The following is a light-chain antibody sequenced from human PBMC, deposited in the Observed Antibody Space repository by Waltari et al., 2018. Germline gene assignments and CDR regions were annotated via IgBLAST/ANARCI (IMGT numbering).Light chain of an antibody. CDR1: QSISRD. V-gene: IGKV3-15*01. CDR2: GAA. Sequence: EIVMTQSPATLSVSLGERAALSCRASQSISRDLAWYQHRPGQAPRLLISGAATRASGIPARVSGSGSGTDFTLTISSLQSEDFAVYYCQQYNHWPRVTFGQVTKVEI. J-gene: IGKJ1*01. CDR3: QQYNHWPRVT.